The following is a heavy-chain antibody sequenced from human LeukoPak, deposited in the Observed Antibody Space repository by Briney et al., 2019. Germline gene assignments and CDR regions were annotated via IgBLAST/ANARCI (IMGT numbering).Heavy chain of an antibody. V-gene: IGHV3-7*01. J-gene: IGHJ4*02. CDR1: GFTFSSYW. Sequence: GGSLRLSCAASGFTFSSYWMSWVRQAPGKGLEWVANIKQDGSEKYYVDSVKGRFTISRDNSGNMLYLQMNSLRAEDTALYYCVKEKDNFISTSLDYWGRGTLVTVSS. CDR3: VKEKDNFISTSLDY. D-gene: IGHD3-9*01. CDR2: IKQDGSEK.